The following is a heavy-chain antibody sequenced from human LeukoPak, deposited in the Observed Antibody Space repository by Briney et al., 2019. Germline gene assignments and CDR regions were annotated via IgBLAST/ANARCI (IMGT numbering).Heavy chain of an antibody. D-gene: IGHD1-26*01. Sequence: SETLSLTCTVSGGSISSGGYYWSWIRQHPGKGLEWIGYIYYSGSTYYNPSLKSRVTISVDTSKNQFSLKLSSVTAADTAVYYCARDYSVRGSPSGGFDPWGQGTLVTVSS. CDR1: GGSISSGGYY. CDR3: ARDYSVRGSPSGGFDP. V-gene: IGHV4-31*03. J-gene: IGHJ5*02. CDR2: IYYSGST.